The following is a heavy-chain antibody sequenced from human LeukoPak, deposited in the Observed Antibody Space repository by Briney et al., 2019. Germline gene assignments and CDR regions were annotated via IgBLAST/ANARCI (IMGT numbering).Heavy chain of an antibody. V-gene: IGHV3-7*03. CDR3: AKTSPMEGY. D-gene: IGHD3-3*01. CDR2: IEQDGGEK. Sequence: GGSLRLSCAASGFTFSNYWMRWVRQAPGKGLEWVADIEQDGGEKYYVDSVKGRFTASRDNAKNSLYLQMNSLRAEDTAVYYCAKTSPMEGYWGQGTLVTVSS. J-gene: IGHJ4*02. CDR1: GFTFSNYW.